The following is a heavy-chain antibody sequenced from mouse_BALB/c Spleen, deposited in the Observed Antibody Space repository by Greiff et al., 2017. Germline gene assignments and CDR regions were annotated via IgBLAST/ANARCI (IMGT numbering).Heavy chain of an antibody. V-gene: IGHV6-6*02. D-gene: IGHD2-4*01. CDR3: TRLGDNDRDWLEY. J-gene: IGHJ3*01. Sequence: EVLLVESGGGFVQPGGSMKLSCVASGFTFSDSCMHWVRQSPEKGLEWVAEIRLTSNNYATHYTVSVKGRFTIARDGSKSSFYLQMNTLRAEDTGIYCCTRLGDNDRDWLEYWGKGTSVTVSA. CDR2: IRLTSNNYAT. CDR1: GFTFSDSC.